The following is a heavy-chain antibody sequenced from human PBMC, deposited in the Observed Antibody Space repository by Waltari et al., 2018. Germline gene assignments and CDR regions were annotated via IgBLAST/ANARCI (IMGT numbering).Heavy chain of an antibody. J-gene: IGHJ4*02. V-gene: IGHV1-69*05. Sequence: QVQLVPSGAEVKKPGSSVKVSCKASGDTFSSYAISWVRQAPGQGLEWMGGIIPIFGTANYAQKFQGRVTITTDESTSTAYMELSSLRSEDTAVYYCARGGIAARAARSFDYWGQGTLVTVSS. CDR1: GDTFSSYA. D-gene: IGHD6-6*01. CDR3: ARGGIAARAARSFDY. CDR2: IIPIFGTA.